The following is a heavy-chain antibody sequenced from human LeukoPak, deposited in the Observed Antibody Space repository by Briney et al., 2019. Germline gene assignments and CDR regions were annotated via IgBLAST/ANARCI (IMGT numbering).Heavy chain of an antibody. D-gene: IGHD6-13*01. CDR1: GFTFSHYA. Sequence: GGSLRLSCAASGFTFSHYAMHWVRQAPGKGLEWVAVISYDGSNKYYADSVKGRFTISRDNSKNTLYLQMNSLRAEDTAVYYCARTYSSSWYAFGEDYYYYMDVWGQGTMVTVSS. J-gene: IGHJ6*03. V-gene: IGHV3-30*04. CDR2: ISYDGSNK. CDR3: ARTYSSSWYAFGEDYYYYMDV.